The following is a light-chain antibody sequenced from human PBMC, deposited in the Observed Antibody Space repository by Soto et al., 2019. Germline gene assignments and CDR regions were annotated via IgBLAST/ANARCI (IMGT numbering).Light chain of an antibody. V-gene: IGLV2-14*03. CDR2: DVN. J-gene: IGLJ1*01. CDR3: CAYSTSGTHV. Sequence: QSALTQPASVSWSPWQSITFFCTGTRSDVGSYDYVSWHQQHPGKAPKLIIYDVNNRPSGVPSRFSGSKSGNTASLIISGLQTEDEADYYCCAYSTSGTHVFGTGTKVTVL. CDR1: RSDVGSYDY.